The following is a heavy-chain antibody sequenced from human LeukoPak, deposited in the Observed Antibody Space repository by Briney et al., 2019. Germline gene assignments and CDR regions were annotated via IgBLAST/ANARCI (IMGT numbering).Heavy chain of an antibody. J-gene: IGHJ3*02. CDR3: AKSSGWLPDAFDI. CDR2: ISYDGSNK. V-gene: IGHV3-30*18. CDR1: GFTFSSYG. Sequence: PGGSLRLSCAASGFTFSSYGMHWVRQAPGKGLEWVAVISYDGSNKYYADSVKGRFTISRDNSKNTLYLQMNSLRAEDTAVYYCAKSSGWLPDAFDIWGQGTMVTVSS. D-gene: IGHD3-9*01.